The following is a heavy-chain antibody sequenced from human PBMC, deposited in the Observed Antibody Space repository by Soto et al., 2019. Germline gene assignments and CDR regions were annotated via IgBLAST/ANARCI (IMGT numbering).Heavy chain of an antibody. Sequence: PSETLSLTCTVSGGSISSGGYYSSWIRQHPGKGLEWIGYIHYSGSTNYNPSLKSRVTISVDTSKNQFSLKLSSVTAADTAVYYCASSTTVTFFDYWGQGTLVTVSS. V-gene: IGHV4-61*08. CDR2: IHYSGST. CDR1: GGSISSGGYY. J-gene: IGHJ4*02. D-gene: IGHD4-17*01. CDR3: ASSTTVTFFDY.